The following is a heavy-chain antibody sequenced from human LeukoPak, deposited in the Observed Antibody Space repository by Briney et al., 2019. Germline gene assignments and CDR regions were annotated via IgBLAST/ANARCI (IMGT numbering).Heavy chain of an antibody. D-gene: IGHD3-16*02. V-gene: IGHV1-18*01. CDR2: ISAYNGNT. Sequence: GASVKVSCKASRYTFTSYGISWVRQAPGQGLEWMGWISAYNGNTNYAQKFQGRVTMTRDTSISTAYMELSRLRSDDTAVYYCAGVLAPKSYYFDYWGQGTLVTVSS. J-gene: IGHJ4*02. CDR3: AGVLAPKSYYFDY. CDR1: RYTFTSYG.